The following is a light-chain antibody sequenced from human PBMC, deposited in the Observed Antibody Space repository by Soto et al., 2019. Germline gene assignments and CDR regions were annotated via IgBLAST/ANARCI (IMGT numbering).Light chain of an antibody. CDR3: QHTPSAPWT. Sequence: DVQMTQSPSSLSASVGDRVTITCRASQTISKYLNWYQQKPGKAPKVLIYGASSLQSGVPSRFSASGSGTDFTLTISSLQPEDFAIYYCQHTPSAPWTFGQGTKVEI. CDR2: GAS. CDR1: QTISKY. V-gene: IGKV1-39*01. J-gene: IGKJ1*01.